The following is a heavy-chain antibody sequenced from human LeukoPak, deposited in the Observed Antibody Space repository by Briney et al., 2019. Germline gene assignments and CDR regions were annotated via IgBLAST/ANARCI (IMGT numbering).Heavy chain of an antibody. D-gene: IGHD1-26*01. V-gene: IGHV3-30*18. CDR3: AKDLSVVGAHDSFDV. Sequence: GGSLRLSCAASGFSFSNYGMHWVRQAPGKGLGWLTVISYDGNTIYYADSVKGLFTISRDNSKNTLYLQMNSLRIEDTAVYYCAKDLSVVGAHDSFDVWGQGTMVTVSS. CDR1: GFSFSNYG. CDR2: ISYDGNTI. J-gene: IGHJ3*01.